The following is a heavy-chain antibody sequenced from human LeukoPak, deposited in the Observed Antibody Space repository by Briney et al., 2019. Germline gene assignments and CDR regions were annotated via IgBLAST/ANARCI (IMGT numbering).Heavy chain of an antibody. CDR3: ARVFARGGEITGSYYYY. V-gene: IGHV1-69*05. CDR1: GGTFSTYA. Sequence: SVKVSCKAPGGTFSTYAINWVRQASGQGLEWMGGIIPLFGTADYAQKFRGRVTITTDTSTSTAYMELSSLRSEDTAIYYCARVFARGGEITGSYYYYWGQGTLVTVSS. CDR2: IIPLFGTA. J-gene: IGHJ4*02. D-gene: IGHD3-10*01.